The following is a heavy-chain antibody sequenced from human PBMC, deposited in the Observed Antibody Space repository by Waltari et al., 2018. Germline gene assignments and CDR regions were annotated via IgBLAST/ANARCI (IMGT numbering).Heavy chain of an antibody. D-gene: IGHD6-19*01. CDR3: ASWPGVPYSSVGAEYFQH. Sequence: QVQLVQSGAEVKKPGSSVKVSCKASGGPFSSHAISWVRQAPGQGLEWMGGIIPIFGTANYAQKFQGRVTITADESTSTAYMELSSLRSEDTAVYYCASWPGVPYSSVGAEYFQHWGQGTLVTVSS. J-gene: IGHJ1*01. CDR2: IIPIFGTA. CDR1: GGPFSSHA. V-gene: IGHV1-69*01.